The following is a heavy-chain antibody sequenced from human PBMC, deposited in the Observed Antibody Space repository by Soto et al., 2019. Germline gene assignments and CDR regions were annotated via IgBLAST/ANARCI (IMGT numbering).Heavy chain of an antibody. CDR3: ARWGTTGGFDL. Sequence: QVQLVESGGGVVQPGTSLRLSCAASGFRFKSFVMHWVRQAPGKGLEWVAFTSYDGNNKDYGDSVKGRFTVSRDNSQNTLHLQMDFLRPEDTALDYCARWGTTGGFDLWGQGTVVSVSS. CDR1: GFRFKSFV. J-gene: IGHJ4*02. V-gene: IGHV3-30*19. D-gene: IGHD3-16*01. CDR2: TSYDGNNK.